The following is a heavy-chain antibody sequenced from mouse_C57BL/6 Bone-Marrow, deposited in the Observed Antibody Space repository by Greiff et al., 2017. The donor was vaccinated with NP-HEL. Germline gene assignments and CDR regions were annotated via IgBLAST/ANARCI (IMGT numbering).Heavy chain of an antibody. CDR3: AFTTHYAIDY. CDR2: IDPSDSYT. D-gene: IGHD1-1*01. V-gene: IGHV1-50*01. Sequence: QVQLQQPGAELVKPGTSVKLSCKASGYTFTSYWMQWVKQRPGQGLEWIGEIDPSDSYTNYNQKFKGKATLTVDTSSSTAYMQLSSLTSEDSADYYRAFTTHYAIDYWGQGTSVTVSS. J-gene: IGHJ4*01. CDR1: GYTFTSYW.